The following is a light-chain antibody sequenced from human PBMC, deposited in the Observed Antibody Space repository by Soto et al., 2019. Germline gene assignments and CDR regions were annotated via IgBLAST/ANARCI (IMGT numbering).Light chain of an antibody. J-gene: IGKJ5*01. CDR3: QQFHSFPIT. Sequence: DIQMTQSPSTLSASVGDRVTITCRASQTVSRWLAWYQQKPGRAPQLLIEKASTLESGVPSRFSGSGSGTDFNLTINSLQPEDYATYYCQQFHSFPITFGQGTRLEIK. CDR2: KAS. V-gene: IGKV1-5*03. CDR1: QTVSRW.